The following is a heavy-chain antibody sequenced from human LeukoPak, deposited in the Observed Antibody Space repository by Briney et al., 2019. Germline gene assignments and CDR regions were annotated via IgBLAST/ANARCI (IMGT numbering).Heavy chain of an antibody. V-gene: IGHV1-69*06. J-gene: IGHJ4*02. CDR1: GGSFSSYA. CDR3: ARGHGSVAGTDY. CDR2: IIPIFGTA. D-gene: IGHD6-19*01. Sequence: SVKVSCKASGGSFSSYAISWVRQAPGQGLEWMGGIIPIFGTANYAQKFQGRVTITADKSTSTAHMELSSLRSEDTAVYYCARGHGSVAGTDYWGQGTLVAVSS.